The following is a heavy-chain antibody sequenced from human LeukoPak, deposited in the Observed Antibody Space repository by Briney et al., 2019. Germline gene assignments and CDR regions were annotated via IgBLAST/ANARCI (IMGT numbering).Heavy chain of an antibody. CDR1: EFTFSSYW. Sequence: PGGSLRLSCAASEFTFSSYWMSWVRQAPGKGLEWVANIKQDGSEKYYVDSVKGRFTISRDNAKNSLFLQMNSLRAEDTAVYYCARSVRSRYDFWTGYYHWGQGTLVTVSS. CDR3: ARSVRSRYDFWTGYYH. J-gene: IGHJ5*02. V-gene: IGHV3-7*01. D-gene: IGHD3-3*01. CDR2: IKQDGSEK.